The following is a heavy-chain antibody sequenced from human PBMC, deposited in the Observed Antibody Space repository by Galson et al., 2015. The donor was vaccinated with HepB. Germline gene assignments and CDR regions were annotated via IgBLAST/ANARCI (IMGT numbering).Heavy chain of an antibody. D-gene: IGHD1-14*01. V-gene: IGHV1-24*01. Sequence: SVKVSCKVYGYTFTELSVHWVRQAPGKGLEWMGRFDPEDAKTIYAQQFQGRVTMTEDTSTDTAYMELSSLRSEDTAVYYCTADGRNLFSLDFWGQGTLVTVSS. CDR3: TADGRNLFSLDF. J-gene: IGHJ4*02. CDR1: GYTFTELS. CDR2: FDPEDAKT.